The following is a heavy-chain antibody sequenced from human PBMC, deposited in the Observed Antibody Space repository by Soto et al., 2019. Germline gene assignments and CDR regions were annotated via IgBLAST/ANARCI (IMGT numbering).Heavy chain of an antibody. CDR3: AKDIRLFLLYGMDV. J-gene: IGHJ6*02. Sequence: PGGSLRLSCTASGFKFDDYAMHWVRQAPGKGLEWVSGITRNSNNLDYADSVKGRFTISRDHAKNSLYLQMNSLRAEDTALYYCAKDIRLFLLYGMDVWGQGTTVTVSS. CDR1: GFKFDDYA. CDR2: ITRNSNNL. V-gene: IGHV3-9*01. D-gene: IGHD3-3*01.